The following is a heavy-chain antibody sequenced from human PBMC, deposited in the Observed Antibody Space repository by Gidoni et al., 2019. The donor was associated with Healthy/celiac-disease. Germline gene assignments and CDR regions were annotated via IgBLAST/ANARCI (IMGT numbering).Heavy chain of an antibody. D-gene: IGHD2-2*01. J-gene: IGHJ6*03. Sequence: EVQLVESGGGLVQPGRSLSLSCPASGFTFGDYAMSWVRQAPGKGREWVGFIRSKAYGGTTEYDASVKGRFTISRDDSKSIAYQQMNSLKTEDTAVYYCTRGTSDQLSYYYYYMDVWGKGTTVTVSS. CDR3: TRGTSDQLSYYYYYMDV. CDR2: IRSKAYGGTT. CDR1: GFTFGDYA. V-gene: IGHV3-49*04.